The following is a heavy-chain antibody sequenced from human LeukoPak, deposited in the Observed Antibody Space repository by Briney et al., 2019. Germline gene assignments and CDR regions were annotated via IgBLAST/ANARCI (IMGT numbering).Heavy chain of an antibody. D-gene: IGHD6-13*01. V-gene: IGHV1-2*02. Sequence: ASVQVSCKASGYTFTDYYMHWVRQAPGQGLEWMGWINPNSGGTNYAQKFQGRVTMTRDTSISTAYMELSRLRSDDTAVFYCAREEVIAAASPTLDYWGQGALATVSS. CDR1: GYTFTDYY. CDR2: INPNSGGT. CDR3: AREEVIAAASPTLDY. J-gene: IGHJ4*02.